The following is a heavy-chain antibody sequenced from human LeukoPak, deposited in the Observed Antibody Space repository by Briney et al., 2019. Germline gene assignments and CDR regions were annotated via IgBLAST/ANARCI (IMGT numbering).Heavy chain of an antibody. V-gene: IGHV3-9*01. D-gene: IGHD3-22*01. CDR2: ISWNSGSI. Sequence: GGSLRLSCAASGFTFDDYAMHWVRHAPGKGLEWVSGISWNSGSIGYADSVKGRFTISRDNAKNSLYLKMNSLRAEDTALCYCAKGGSGYYYGDFDYWGQGTLVTVSS. J-gene: IGHJ4*02. CDR1: GFTFDDYA. CDR3: AKGGSGYYYGDFDY.